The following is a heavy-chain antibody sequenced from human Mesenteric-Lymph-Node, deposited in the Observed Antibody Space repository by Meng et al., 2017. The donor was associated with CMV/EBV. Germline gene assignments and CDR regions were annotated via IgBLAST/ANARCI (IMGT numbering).Heavy chain of an antibody. CDR3: ARTFTVVNFSWFDP. CDR1: GYTCTSYG. Sequence: KASGYTCTSYGISWVRQAPGQGLEWMGWISAYNGNTNYAQKLQGRVTMTTDTSTSTAYMELRSLRSDDTAVYYCARTFTVVNFSWFDPWGQGTLVTVSS. J-gene: IGHJ5*02. D-gene: IGHD4-23*01. CDR2: ISAYNGNT. V-gene: IGHV1-18*04.